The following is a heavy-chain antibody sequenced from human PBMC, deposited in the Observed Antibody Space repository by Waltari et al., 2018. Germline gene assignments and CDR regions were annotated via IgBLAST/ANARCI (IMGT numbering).Heavy chain of an antibody. CDR2: IMKDGSTK. D-gene: IGHD3-3*01. Sequence: EVQLVESGGGSVQPGGSLRLPRLGSGSPCNNYWFAWVRQAPGGGLEWVANIMKDGSTKQYGGSVKGRFTISRDNAMNSVYLQLNSLRVEDTAVYYCARDRDFSTLDVWGQGTSVTVSS. CDR3: ARDRDFSTLDV. CDR1: GSPCNNYW. J-gene: IGHJ6*02. V-gene: IGHV3-7*04.